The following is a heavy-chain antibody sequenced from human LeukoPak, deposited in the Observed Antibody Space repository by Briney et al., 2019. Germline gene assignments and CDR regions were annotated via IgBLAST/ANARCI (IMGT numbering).Heavy chain of an antibody. CDR1: GFTFSSYW. CDR2: IKQDGSEK. D-gene: IGHD6-19*01. Sequence: PGGSLRLSCAASGFTFSSYWMSWVRQAPGKGLEWVANIKQDGSEKYYVDSVKGRFTISRDNAKNSLYLQMNSLRAEDTAVYYCARGGIAVAGSRGRGVFYWGQGTLVTVSS. V-gene: IGHV3-7*01. CDR3: ARGGIAVAGSRGRGVFY. J-gene: IGHJ4*02.